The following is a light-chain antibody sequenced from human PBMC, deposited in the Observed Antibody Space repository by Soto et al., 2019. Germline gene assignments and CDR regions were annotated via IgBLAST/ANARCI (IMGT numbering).Light chain of an antibody. CDR1: TSDFVNYNY. CDR2: EVS. CDR3: SSYTVSTAVV. V-gene: IGLV2-14*01. Sequence: QSVLTQPASLSGSPGQSVTISCSGTTSDFVNYNYVSWYQHHPGKAPQLILYEVSNRPSGVSSRFSGSKSGNTASLTISGLQAEDEADYYCSSYTVSTAVVFGGGTKLTVL. J-gene: IGLJ3*02.